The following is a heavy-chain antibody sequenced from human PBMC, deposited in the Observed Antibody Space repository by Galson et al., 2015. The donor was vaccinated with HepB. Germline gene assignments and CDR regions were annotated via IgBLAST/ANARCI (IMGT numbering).Heavy chain of an antibody. V-gene: IGHV3-30*04. CDR3: ARELVWGKGAFDI. J-gene: IGHJ3*02. CDR1: GFTFSSYA. CDR2: ISYDGSNK. Sequence: SLRLSCAASGFTFSSYAMHWVRQAPGKGLEWVAVISYDGSNKYYADSVKGRFTISRDNSKNTLYLQMNSLRAEDTAVYYCARELVWGKGAFDIWGQGTMVTVSS. D-gene: IGHD3-16*01.